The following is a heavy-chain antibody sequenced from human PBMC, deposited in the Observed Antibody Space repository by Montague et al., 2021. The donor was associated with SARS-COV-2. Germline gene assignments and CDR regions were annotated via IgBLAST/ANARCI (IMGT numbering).Heavy chain of an antibody. D-gene: IGHD3-10*01. Sequence: SLRLSFAASGFTFSSYDIHWVRQAPGKGLEWVAVIWYDGSNQYYGDSVKGRFTISRDNSKNTLYLQMDSLRAEDTAVYYCAREYWAPRWFGEYNRYGMDVWGQGTTVTVSS. V-gene: IGHV3-33*08. CDR2: IWYDGSNQ. J-gene: IGHJ6*02. CDR1: GFTFSSYD. CDR3: AREYWAPRWFGEYNRYGMDV.